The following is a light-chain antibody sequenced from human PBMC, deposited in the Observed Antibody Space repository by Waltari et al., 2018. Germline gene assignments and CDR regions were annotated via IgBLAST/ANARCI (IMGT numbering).Light chain of an antibody. J-gene: IGKJ1*01. CDR3: QQHGTLPAT. CDR1: QTVGSGT. V-gene: IGKV3-20*01. CDR2: RAS. Sequence: EIVLTQSPGPASLSPGERVTLYGRASQTVGSGTLAWYPQKPGQAPRLVIYRASRRATESPDRFSGSGSGTDVSLTISRLEPEDFAVYYCQQHGTLPATFGQGTKVEIK.